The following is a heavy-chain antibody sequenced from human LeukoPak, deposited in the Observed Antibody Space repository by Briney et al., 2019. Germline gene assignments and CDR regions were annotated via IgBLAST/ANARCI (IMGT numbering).Heavy chain of an antibody. CDR2: MNHSGST. CDR1: GGSFSGYY. Sequence: PSETLSLTCAVYGGSFSGYYWSWLRQPPGKGLEWIGEMNHSGSTNYNPSLNSRVTISVDTSKNQFSLRLSSVTAADTAVYYCARENVDIVATIRVYYFDYWGQGTLVTVSS. CDR3: ARENVDIVATIRVYYFDY. J-gene: IGHJ4*02. D-gene: IGHD5-12*01. V-gene: IGHV4-34*01.